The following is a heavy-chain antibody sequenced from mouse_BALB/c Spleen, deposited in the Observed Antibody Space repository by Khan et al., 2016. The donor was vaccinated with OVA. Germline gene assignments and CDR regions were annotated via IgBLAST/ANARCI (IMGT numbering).Heavy chain of an antibody. V-gene: IGHV5-6*01. CDR2: INTGGAYT. CDR3: ARLAYYYNSEGFAY. D-gene: IGHD1-1*01. CDR1: GFTFSTYG. Sequence: EVQVVESGGDFVRPGGSLKLSCAASGFTFSTYGMSWVRQTPDKRLEWVATINTGGAYTYYPDSVKGRFTISRDNAKNTLYLQLSSLKSEDTAIDYCARLAYYYNSEGFAYWGQGTLVTVSA. J-gene: IGHJ3*01.